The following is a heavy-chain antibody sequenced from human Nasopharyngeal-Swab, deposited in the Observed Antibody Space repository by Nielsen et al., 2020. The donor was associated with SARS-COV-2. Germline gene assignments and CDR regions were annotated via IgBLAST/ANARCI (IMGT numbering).Heavy chain of an antibody. CDR1: GFTFGDYA. V-gene: IGHV3-49*04. CDR3: TRVPYDFWSGYYSDY. CDR2: IRSKAYGGAT. D-gene: IGHD3-3*01. J-gene: IGHJ4*02. Sequence: GESLKISCTASGFTFGDYAMSWVRQAPGKGLEWVGFIRSKAYGGATEYAASVKGRSTISRDDSKSIAYLQMNSLKTEDTAVYYCTRVPYDFWSGYYSDYWGQGTLVTVSS.